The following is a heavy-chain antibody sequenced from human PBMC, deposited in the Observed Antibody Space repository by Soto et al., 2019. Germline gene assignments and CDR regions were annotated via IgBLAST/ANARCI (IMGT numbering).Heavy chain of an antibody. CDR3: AREGVFWSGLSRSYYYYYGMDV. D-gene: IGHD3-3*01. J-gene: IGHJ6*02. CDR2: INPSGGST. Sequence: GASVKVSCKASGYTFTSYYMHWVRQAPGQGLEWMGIINPSGGSTSYAQKFQGRVTMTRDTSTSTVYMELSSLRSEDTAVYYCAREGVFWSGLSRSYYYYYGMDVWGQGTTVTVSS. CDR1: GYTFTSYY. V-gene: IGHV1-46*01.